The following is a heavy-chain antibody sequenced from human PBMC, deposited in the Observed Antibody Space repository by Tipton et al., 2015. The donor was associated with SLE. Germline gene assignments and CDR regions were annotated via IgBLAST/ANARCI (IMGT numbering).Heavy chain of an antibody. J-gene: IGHJ5*02. Sequence: TLSLTCAVYGGSFSGYYWSWIRQPPGKGLEWIGEINHSGSTNYNPSLKSRVTISVDTSKNQFSRKLSSVTAADTAVYYCATETSGTTRRINSNWFDPWGQGTLVTVSS. D-gene: IGHD1-7*01. V-gene: IGHV4-34*01. CDR1: GGSFSGYY. CDR2: INHSGST. CDR3: ATETSGTTRRINSNWFDP.